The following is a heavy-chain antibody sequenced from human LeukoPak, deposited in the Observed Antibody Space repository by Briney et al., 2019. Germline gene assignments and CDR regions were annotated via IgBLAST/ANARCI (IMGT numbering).Heavy chain of an antibody. CDR2: IYYSGST. V-gene: IGHV4-59*01. CDR1: GGSISSYY. J-gene: IGHJ4*02. Sequence: SETLSLTCTVSGGSISSYYWNWIRQPPGKGLEWIGYIYYSGSTNYNPSLKSRVTISVDTSKNQFSLKLSSVTAADTAVYYCARLKEGVFDYWGQGTLVTVSS. CDR3: ARLKEGVFDY.